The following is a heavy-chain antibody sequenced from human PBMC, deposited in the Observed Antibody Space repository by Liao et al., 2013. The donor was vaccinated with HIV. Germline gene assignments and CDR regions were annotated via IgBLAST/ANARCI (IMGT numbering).Heavy chain of an antibody. J-gene: IGHJ5*02. Sequence: QVQLQQWGAGLLKPSETLSLTCAVYGGSFTGYYWSWIRQPPGKGLEWIGEIKHSGSTRYNPSLKSRVTISIDTSKNQFSLRVNSVTAADTALYYCARQSDYDENFFDPWGQGALVTVSS. CDR2: IKHSGST. V-gene: IGHV4-34*01. CDR1: GGSFTGYY. D-gene: IGHD4-17*01. CDR3: ARQSDYDENFFDP.